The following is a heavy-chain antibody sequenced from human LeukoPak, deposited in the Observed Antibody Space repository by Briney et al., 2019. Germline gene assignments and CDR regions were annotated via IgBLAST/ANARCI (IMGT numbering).Heavy chain of an antibody. CDR3: ARGSYSSAWYDFLDF. V-gene: IGHV3-30*03. CDR1: GFPFSTYG. D-gene: IGHD6-19*01. J-gene: IGHJ4*02. Sequence: SGGSLRLSCLASGFPFSTYGMHWVRQGPGKGLEWVAIISYDGREKYYAESVKGRLTVSRDNSKNTLYLQMNNLRVEDTAVYFCARGSYSSAWYDFLDFWGQGALVTVSS. CDR2: ISYDGREK.